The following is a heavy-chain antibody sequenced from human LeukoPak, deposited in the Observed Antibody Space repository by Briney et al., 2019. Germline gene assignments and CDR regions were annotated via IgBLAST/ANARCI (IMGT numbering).Heavy chain of an antibody. CDR1: GFTFSNYA. CDR2: ISTDGNYK. V-gene: IGHV3-30*09. CDR3: ARRPVAAIKGYFDS. D-gene: IGHD5-24*01. J-gene: IGHJ4*02. Sequence: GGSLRLSCAASGFTFSNYAIYWVRQAPGKGLEWVSVISTDGNYKYYADSVKGRFAVSRDNSKNMLYLQMNSLSAGDTAVYYCARRPVAAIKGYFDSWGQGALVTVSS.